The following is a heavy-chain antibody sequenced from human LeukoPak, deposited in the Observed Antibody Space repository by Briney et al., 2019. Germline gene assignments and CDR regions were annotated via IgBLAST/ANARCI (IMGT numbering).Heavy chain of an antibody. CDR1: GGYISSYY. V-gene: IGHV4-59*01. CDR2: IYDIGST. CDR3: ARVSDYGESFDY. Sequence: PSETLCLTCTVSGGYISSYYWTWIRQPPGKGLEWIGYIYDIGSTNYKPSLKSRVIISVDTSKNQFSLKLSSVTAADTAVYYCARVSDYGESFDYWGQGTLVTVSS. D-gene: IGHD4-17*01. J-gene: IGHJ4*02.